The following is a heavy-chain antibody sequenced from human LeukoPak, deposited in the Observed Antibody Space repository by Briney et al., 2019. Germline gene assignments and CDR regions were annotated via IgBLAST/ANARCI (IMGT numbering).Heavy chain of an antibody. Sequence: GGSLRLSCAASGFTFSSYAMSWVRQAPGKGLEWVSAISGSGGSTYYADSVKGRFTISRDNSKNTLYLQMNSLRAEDTAVYYCAKDTVVPAATYLYYYYYYMDVWGKGTTVTVSS. CDR2: ISGSGGST. CDR1: GFTFSSYA. CDR3: AKDTVVPAATYLYYYYYYMDV. D-gene: IGHD2-2*01. V-gene: IGHV3-23*01. J-gene: IGHJ6*03.